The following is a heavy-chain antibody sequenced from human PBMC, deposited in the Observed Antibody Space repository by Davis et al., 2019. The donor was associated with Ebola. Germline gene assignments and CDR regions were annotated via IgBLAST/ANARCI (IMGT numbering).Heavy chain of an antibody. V-gene: IGHV3-49*04. D-gene: IGHD6-6*01. CDR2: IRSKAYGGTT. J-gene: IGHJ6*02. CDR1: GFTFGDYA. CDR3: TREYMGIAARPYGMDV. Sequence: GESLKISCTASGFTFGDYAMSWVRQAPGKGLEWVGFIRSKAYGGTTEYAASVKGRFTISRDDSKSIAYLQMNSLKTEDTAVYYCTREYMGIAARPYGMDVWGQGTTVTVSS.